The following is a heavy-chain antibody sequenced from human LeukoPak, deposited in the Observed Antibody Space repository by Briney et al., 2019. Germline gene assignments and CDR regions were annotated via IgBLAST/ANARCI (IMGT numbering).Heavy chain of an antibody. J-gene: IGHJ4*02. D-gene: IGHD1-26*01. V-gene: IGHV3-23*01. CDR2: ISGSGGST. Sequence: PGGSLRLSCAASGFTFSSYAMSWVRQAPGKGLEWVSAISGSGGSTYYADSVKGRFTISRDNSKTTLYLQMNSLRAEDTAVYYYAKDAAGVGANGPFDYWGQGTLVTVSS. CDR3: AKDAAGVGANGPFDY. CDR1: GFTFSSYA.